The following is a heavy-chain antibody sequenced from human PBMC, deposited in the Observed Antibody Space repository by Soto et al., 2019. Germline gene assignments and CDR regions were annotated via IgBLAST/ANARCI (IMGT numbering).Heavy chain of an antibody. J-gene: IGHJ5*02. CDR3: ASGLPGIAAAATGWFDP. CDR1: GASISSSSYY. Sequence: LSLTCSVSGASISSSSYYWGWLRQPPGKGLEWIGSIYYSGSTYYNPSLKSRVTISVDTSKNQFSLKLSSVTAADTAVYYCASGLPGIAAAATGWFDPWGQGTLVTVSS. V-gene: IGHV4-39*01. CDR2: IYYSGST. D-gene: IGHD6-13*01.